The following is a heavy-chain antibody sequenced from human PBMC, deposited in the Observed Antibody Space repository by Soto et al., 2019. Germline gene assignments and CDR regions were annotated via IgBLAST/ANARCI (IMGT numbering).Heavy chain of an antibody. CDR2: IIPIFGTA. V-gene: IGHV1-69*01. CDR3: AREPLTAVAEGGGYFDY. CDR1: GGTFSSYA. D-gene: IGHD6-19*01. J-gene: IGHJ4*02. Sequence: QVQLVQSGAEVKKPGSSVKVSYKASGGTFSSYAISWVRQAPGQGLEWMGGIIPIFGTANYAQKFQGRVTITADESTSTAYMELSSLRSEDTAVYYCAREPLTAVAEGGGYFDYWGQGTLVTVSS.